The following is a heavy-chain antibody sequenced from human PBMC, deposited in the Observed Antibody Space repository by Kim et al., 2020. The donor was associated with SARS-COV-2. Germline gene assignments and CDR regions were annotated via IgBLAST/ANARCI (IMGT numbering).Heavy chain of an antibody. CDR3: ARDRSSGWPFDY. Sequence: DYEVTVKSRITINPDTSKNQFSLQRNSVTPEDTAVYYCARDRSSGWPFDYWGQGTLVTVSS. J-gene: IGHJ4*02. V-gene: IGHV6-1*01. D-gene: IGHD6-19*01.